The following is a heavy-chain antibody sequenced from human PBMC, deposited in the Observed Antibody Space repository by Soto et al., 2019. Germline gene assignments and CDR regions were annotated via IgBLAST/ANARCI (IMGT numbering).Heavy chain of an antibody. CDR3: ARGTTAMANYYYYGMDV. J-gene: IGHJ6*02. D-gene: IGHD5-18*01. CDR1: GYSFTGYW. CDR2: IYPGDSDT. Sequence: EESLKISCSGSGYSFTGYWIGWVRQMPWKGLEWMGIIYPGDSDTRYSPSFQGQVTISADKSISTAYLQWSSLKAPDTAMYYCARGTTAMANYYYYGMDVWGQGTTVTVSS. V-gene: IGHV5-51*01.